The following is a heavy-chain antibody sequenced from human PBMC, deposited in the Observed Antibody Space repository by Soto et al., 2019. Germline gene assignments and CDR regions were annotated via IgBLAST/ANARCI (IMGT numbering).Heavy chain of an antibody. Sequence: ASVKVSCKASGGTFSSYAVSWVRQVPGQGLEWMGVINPSFGSTNYAQKFQGRVTMTRDTSTSTVYMELSSLRSEDTAVYYCAREVVTIMISNHAFDIWGQGTMVTVSS. CDR3: AREVVTIMISNHAFDI. CDR2: INPSFGST. V-gene: IGHV1-46*01. CDR1: GGTFSSYA. J-gene: IGHJ3*02. D-gene: IGHD3-22*01.